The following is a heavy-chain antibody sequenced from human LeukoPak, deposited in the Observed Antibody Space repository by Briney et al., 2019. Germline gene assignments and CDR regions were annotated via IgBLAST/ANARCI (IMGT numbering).Heavy chain of an antibody. CDR1: GFTFGDYV. V-gene: IGHV3-49*04. CDR3: TRDYGGFDY. D-gene: IGHD4-23*01. Sequence: GRSLRLSCRASGFTFGDYVMTWVRQDPGKGLEWVGFIRSKVYGGTTEYAASVKGRFIISRDDSKSIAYLQMNSLKTEDTAVYYCTRDYGGFDYWGQGTLVTVSS. J-gene: IGHJ4*02. CDR2: IRSKVYGGTT.